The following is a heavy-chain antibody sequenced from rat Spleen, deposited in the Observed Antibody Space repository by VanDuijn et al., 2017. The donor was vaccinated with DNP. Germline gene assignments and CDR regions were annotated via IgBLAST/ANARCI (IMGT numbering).Heavy chain of an antibody. CDR1: GFTFSNYG. J-gene: IGHJ3*01. CDR2: ITASSGTT. CDR3: ATSGYGYDGYPFAY. V-gene: IGHV5S13*01. D-gene: IGHD1-12*03. Sequence: EVQLVESGGGLVQPGRSLKLSCAASGFTFSNYGMAWVRQAPKKGLEWVATITASSGTTYYRDSVKGRFTISTDNAKNTLFLQMDSLRSEDTATYYCATSGYGYDGYPFAYWGQGTLVTVSS.